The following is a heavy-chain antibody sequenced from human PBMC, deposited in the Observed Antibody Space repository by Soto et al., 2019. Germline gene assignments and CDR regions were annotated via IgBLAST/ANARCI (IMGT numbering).Heavy chain of an antibody. Sequence: PGGSLRLSCAASGFTFSSYWMSWVRQAPGKGLEWVSTISENIAYTYYADSVKGRFSISRDNSKNTVYLQMNSLRAEDTAIYYCANYQRQPAGFEYWGLGTLVTVSS. CDR2: ISENIAYT. CDR1: GFTFSSYW. CDR3: ANYQRQPAGFEY. V-gene: IGHV3-23*01. D-gene: IGHD1-1*01. J-gene: IGHJ4*02.